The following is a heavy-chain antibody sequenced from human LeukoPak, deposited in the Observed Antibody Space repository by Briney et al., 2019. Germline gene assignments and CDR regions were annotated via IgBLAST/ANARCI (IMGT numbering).Heavy chain of an antibody. D-gene: IGHD1-20*01. CDR1: GGSFSGYY. V-gene: IGHV4-34*01. CDR3: ARGYNWNY. CDR2: IKHSGST. J-gene: IGHJ4*02. Sequence: KPSETLSLTCAVYGGSFSGYYWSWIRQPPGKGLEWIGEIKHSGSTNYNPSLKSRVTISVDTSKNQFSLKLSSVTAADTAVYYCARGYNWNYWGQGTLVTVSS.